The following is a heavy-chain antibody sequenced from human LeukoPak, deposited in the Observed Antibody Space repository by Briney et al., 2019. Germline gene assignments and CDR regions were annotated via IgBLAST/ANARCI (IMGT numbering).Heavy chain of an antibody. V-gene: IGHV4-34*01. D-gene: IGHD6-19*01. J-gene: IGHJ5*02. CDR3: ARAPEGWQWLTNWFDP. Sequence: PSETLSLTCAVYGGSFSGYYWSWIRQPPGKGLEWIGEINHSGSTNYNPSLKSRVTISVDTSKNQFSLKLSSVTAADTAVYYCARAPEGWQWLTNWFDPWGQGTLVTVSS. CDR2: INHSGST. CDR1: GGSFSGYY.